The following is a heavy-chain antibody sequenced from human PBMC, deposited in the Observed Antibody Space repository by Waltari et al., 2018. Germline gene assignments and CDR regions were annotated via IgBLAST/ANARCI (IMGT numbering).Heavy chain of an antibody. D-gene: IGHD5-12*01. CDR2: NSAYNGNT. CDR3: AKIVGLVASSFYYYMDV. J-gene: IGHJ6*03. CDR1: GYTFTSYG. Sequence: QVQLVQSGAEVKKPGASVKVSCKASGYTFTSYGISWVRQAPGQGLDWMGWNSAYNGNTNYAQKLQGRVTRTTDTSTSTAYMELRSLRSDDTAVYYCAKIVGLVASSFYYYMDVWGKGTTVTVSS. V-gene: IGHV1-18*01.